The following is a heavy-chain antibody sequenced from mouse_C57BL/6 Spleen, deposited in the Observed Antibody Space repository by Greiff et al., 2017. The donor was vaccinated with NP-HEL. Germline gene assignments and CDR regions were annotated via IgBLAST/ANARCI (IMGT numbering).Heavy chain of an antibody. CDR3: ASKAHEGFAY. V-gene: IGHV1-69*01. Sequence: VQLQQSGAELVMPGASVKLSCKASGYTFTSYWMHWVKQRPGQGLEWIGEIDPSDSYTNYNQKFKGKSTLTVDKSSSTAYMQLSSLTSEDSAVYYWASKAHEGFAYWGQGTLVTVSA. CDR1: GYTFTSYW. J-gene: IGHJ3*01. CDR2: IDPSDSYT.